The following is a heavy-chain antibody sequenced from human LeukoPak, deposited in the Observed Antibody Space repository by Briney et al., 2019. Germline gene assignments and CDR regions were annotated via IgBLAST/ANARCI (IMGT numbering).Heavy chain of an antibody. J-gene: IGHJ4*02. V-gene: IGHV3-9*01. Sequence: GGSLRLFCAASGFTFDDYAMHWVRHAPGKGLEWVSGISWNSGSIGYADSVKGRFTISRDNAKNSLYLQMNSLRAGDTALYYCAKDTYYDSSGYLDYWGQGTLVTVSS. CDR3: AKDTYYDSSGYLDY. CDR1: GFTFDDYA. CDR2: ISWNSGSI. D-gene: IGHD3-22*01.